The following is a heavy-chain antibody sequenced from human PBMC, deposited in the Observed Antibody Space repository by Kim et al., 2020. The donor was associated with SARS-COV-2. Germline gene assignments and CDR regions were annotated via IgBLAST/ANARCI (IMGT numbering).Heavy chain of an antibody. CDR2: INHSGST. CDR3: ARVIGNGKQWRRGDAFDI. J-gene: IGHJ3*02. CDR1: GGSFSGYY. V-gene: IGHV4-34*01. Sequence: SETLSLTCAVYGGSFSGYYWSWIRQPPGKGLEWIGEINHSGSTNYNPSLKSRVTISVDTSKNQFSLKLSSVTAADTAVYYCARVIGNGKQWRRGDAFDIWGQGTMVTVSS. D-gene: IGHD6-19*01.